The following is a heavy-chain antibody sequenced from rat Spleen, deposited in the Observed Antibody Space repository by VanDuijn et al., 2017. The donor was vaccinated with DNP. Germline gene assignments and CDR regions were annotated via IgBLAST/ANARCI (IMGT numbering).Heavy chain of an antibody. CDR2: MSSGGNT. D-gene: IGHD1-12*02. V-gene: IGHV2-6*01. J-gene: IGHJ2*01. Sequence: QVQLEESGPGLVPPSQTLSLTCTVSGFSLTSYSVAWVRQPPAKGLEWVAAMSSGGNTFYNSPLRSRLSISRDTSKSQVFLKMNSLQTEDTAMYFCARSDYSDGTFYYGYFDYWGQGVMVTVSS. CDR1: GFSLTSYS. CDR3: ARSDYSDGTFYYGYFDY.